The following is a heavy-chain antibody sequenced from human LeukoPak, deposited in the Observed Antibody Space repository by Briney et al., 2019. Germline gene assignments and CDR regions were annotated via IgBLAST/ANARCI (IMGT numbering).Heavy chain of an antibody. Sequence: GGSLRLSCAASGFTFSTYWMHWVRQAPGKGLVWVSRINSDGSSTSYADSVKGRFTISRDNAKNTLYLQMNSLRAEDTAVYYCARAPVTYYDFWSGFHYFDYWGQGTLVTVSS. CDR2: INSDGSST. V-gene: IGHV3-74*01. J-gene: IGHJ4*02. CDR3: ARAPVTYYDFWSGFHYFDY. CDR1: GFTFSTYW. D-gene: IGHD3-3*01.